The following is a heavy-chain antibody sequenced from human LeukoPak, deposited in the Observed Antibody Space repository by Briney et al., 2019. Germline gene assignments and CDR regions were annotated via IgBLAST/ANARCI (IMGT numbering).Heavy chain of an antibody. V-gene: IGHV1-46*01. D-gene: IGHD2-15*01. CDR3: ARDANLGYCSGGSCYDFGY. Sequence: GASVKVSCKASGYTFTSYYMHRVRQAPGQGLEWMGIINPSGGSTSYAQKFQGRVTMTRDTSTSTVYMELSSLRSEDTAVYYCARDANLGYCSGGSCYDFGYWGQGTLVTVSS. J-gene: IGHJ4*02. CDR2: INPSGGST. CDR1: GYTFTSYY.